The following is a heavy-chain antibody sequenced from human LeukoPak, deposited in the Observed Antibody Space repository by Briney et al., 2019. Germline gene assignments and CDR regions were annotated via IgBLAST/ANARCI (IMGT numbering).Heavy chain of an antibody. CDR3: AKAFDGSYVYYFDY. J-gene: IGHJ4*02. CDR1: GFTFSSYT. CDR2: ISGSSYYI. V-gene: IGHV3-21*01. Sequence: GGSLRLSCAASGFTFSSYTINWVRQAPGKGLEWVSSISGSSYYIYYADSVRGRFTISRDNAKNSVYLQMNSLRAEDTAVYYCAKAFDGSYVYYFDYWGQGTLVTVSS. D-gene: IGHD1-26*01.